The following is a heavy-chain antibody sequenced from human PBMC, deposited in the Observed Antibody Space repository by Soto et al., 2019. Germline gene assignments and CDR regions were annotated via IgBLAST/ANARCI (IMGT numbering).Heavy chain of an antibody. D-gene: IGHD6-6*01. CDR1: GYAFSFG. Sequence: ASVKVSCKASGYAFSFGFSWVRQAPGQGLEWMGWISASDGSTNSAQKFRGRISLTTDTSTNTAYLDLLSLTSDDTAVYYCARDGPAQLVRDYYYGMDVWGQGTTVTVSS. CDR3: ARDGPAQLVRDYYYGMDV. V-gene: IGHV1-18*01. J-gene: IGHJ6*02. CDR2: ISASDGST.